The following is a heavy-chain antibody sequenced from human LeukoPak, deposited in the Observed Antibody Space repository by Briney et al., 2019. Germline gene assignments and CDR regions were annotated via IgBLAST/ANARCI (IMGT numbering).Heavy chain of an antibody. D-gene: IGHD6-19*01. CDR2: ISYDGSNK. CDR3: AKDPTIAVAGSRGYYFDY. J-gene: IGHJ4*02. CDR1: GFTFSNYG. Sequence: PGGSLRLSCAASGFTFSNYGMHWVRQAPGKGLEWVAVISYDGSNKYYADSVKGRLTISRDNSKNTLYLQMNSLRAEDTAVYYCAKDPTIAVAGSRGYYFDYWGQGTLVTVS. V-gene: IGHV3-30*18.